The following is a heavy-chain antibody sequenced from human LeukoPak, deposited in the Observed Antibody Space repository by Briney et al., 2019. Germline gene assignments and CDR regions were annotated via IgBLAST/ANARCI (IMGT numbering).Heavy chain of an antibody. CDR1: GFTFSSYG. D-gene: IGHD2-15*01. J-gene: IGHJ4*02. CDR3: AKGNLGSCSGVRCYPFDC. Sequence: QPGGSLRLSCAASGFTFSSYGMHWVRQAPGKELEWVSSITGSGSDTYYADSVKGRFTISRDNFKNTLYLQMNSLRGEDTAVYYCAKGNLGSCSGVRCYPFDCWGQGTLVTVSS. V-gene: IGHV3-NL1*01. CDR2: ITGSGSDT.